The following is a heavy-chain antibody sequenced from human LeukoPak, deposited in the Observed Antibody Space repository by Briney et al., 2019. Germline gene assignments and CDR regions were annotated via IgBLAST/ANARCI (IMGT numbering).Heavy chain of an antibody. D-gene: IGHD2/OR15-2a*01. CDR2: INHSGST. V-gene: IGHV4-34*01. CDR3: ARNFQYFDLPHY. CDR1: GGSFSGYY. J-gene: IGHJ4*02. Sequence: SETLSLTCAVYGGSFSGYYWSWIRQPPGKGLEWIGEINHSGSTYYNPSLKSRVTISVDTSKNQFSLKLVSVTAADTAVYYCARNFQYFDLPHYWGQGTLVTVSS.